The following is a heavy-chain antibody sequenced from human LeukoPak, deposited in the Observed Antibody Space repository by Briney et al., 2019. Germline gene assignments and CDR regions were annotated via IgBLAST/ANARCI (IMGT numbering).Heavy chain of an antibody. D-gene: IGHD4-17*01. CDR2: INPNSGGT. Sequence: ASVKVSCKASGYTFTGYYMHWVRQAPGQGLEWMGRINPNSGGTNYAQKFQGRVTMTRDTSISTAYMELSRLRSDDTAVYYCARGFSSLKAYGDYVGYWGQGTLVTVSS. V-gene: IGHV1-2*06. J-gene: IGHJ4*02. CDR3: ARGFSSLKAYGDYVGY. CDR1: GYTFTGYY.